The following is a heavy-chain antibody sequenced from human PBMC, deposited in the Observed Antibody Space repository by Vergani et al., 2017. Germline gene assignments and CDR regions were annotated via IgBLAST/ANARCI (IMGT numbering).Heavy chain of an antibody. Sequence: QVQLQESGPGLVKPSETLSLTCTVSGGSISSYYWSWIRQPPGKGLEWIGYIYYSGSTNYNPSLKSRVTISVDTSKNQFSLKLSSVTAADTAVYCCARDGGNSGYEYFDYWGQGTLVTVSS. CDR1: GGSISSYY. J-gene: IGHJ4*02. V-gene: IGHV4-59*01. CDR3: ARDGGNSGYEYFDY. CDR2: IYYSGST. D-gene: IGHD5-12*01.